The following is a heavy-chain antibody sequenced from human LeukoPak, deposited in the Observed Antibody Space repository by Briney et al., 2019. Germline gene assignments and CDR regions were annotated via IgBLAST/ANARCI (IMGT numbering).Heavy chain of an antibody. CDR2: IYYSGST. J-gene: IGHJ3*02. CDR3: ARHKREIAVAGLNAFDI. V-gene: IGHV4-39*01. Sequence: SETLSLTCTVSGGSISSSNYYWGWIRQPPGKGLEWIGGIYYSGSTYYNPSLKSRVTISVDTSKNQFSLKLSSVTAADTAVYYCARHKREIAVAGLNAFDIWGQGTMVTVSS. CDR1: GGSISSSNYY. D-gene: IGHD6-19*01.